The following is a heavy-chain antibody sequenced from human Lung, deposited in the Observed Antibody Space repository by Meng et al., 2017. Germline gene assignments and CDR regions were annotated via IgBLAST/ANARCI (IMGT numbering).Heavy chain of an antibody. Sequence: QVTLMQSGVEVKKPGASVKVSCKASGYTFTTYGISWVRQAPGQGLEWMGWISPYNGYTSSIQKFQGRVTMTTDTSTSTAYMELMSLGSDDTAVYYCAILSHCTGGTCYPYDYWGQGTLVTVSS. J-gene: IGHJ4*02. CDR3: AILSHCTGGTCYPYDY. V-gene: IGHV1-18*01. CDR2: ISPYNGYT. D-gene: IGHD2-15*01. CDR1: GYTFTTYG.